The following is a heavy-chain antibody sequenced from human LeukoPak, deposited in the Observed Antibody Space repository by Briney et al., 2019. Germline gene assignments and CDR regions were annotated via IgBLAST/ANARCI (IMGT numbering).Heavy chain of an antibody. CDR2: MYHSGST. CDR1: GYSISSGYY. CDR3: ARDRRDGYNMGDSDFDY. V-gene: IGHV4-38-2*02. Sequence: SETLSLTCAVSGYSISSGYYWGWIRQPPGMGLEWIGSMYHSGSTYYNPSLKSRVTISVDTSKNQFSLKLSSVTAADTAVYYCARDRRDGYNMGDSDFDYWGQGTLVTVSS. J-gene: IGHJ4*02. D-gene: IGHD5-24*01.